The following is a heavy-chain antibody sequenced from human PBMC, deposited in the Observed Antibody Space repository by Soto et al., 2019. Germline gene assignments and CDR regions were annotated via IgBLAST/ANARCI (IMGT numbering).Heavy chain of an antibody. J-gene: IGHJ4*02. D-gene: IGHD2-21*01. CDR2: LYYSGST. Sequence: PSETLSLTCTVSGGSISSSSYYWAWIRQPPGKGLEWIGSLYYSGSTYYNPSLKSRVTISVDTSKNQFSLELSSVTAADTALYSFARLARYNMVITHAAYFDYWGRGTLVTVSS. CDR3: ARLARYNMVITHAAYFDY. CDR1: GGSISSSSYY. V-gene: IGHV4-39*01.